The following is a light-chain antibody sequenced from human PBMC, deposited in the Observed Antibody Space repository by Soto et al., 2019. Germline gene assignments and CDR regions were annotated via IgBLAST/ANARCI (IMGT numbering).Light chain of an antibody. V-gene: IGKV1-5*01. CDR1: QNVDKK. J-gene: IGKJ1*01. Sequence: IQMTQSPSTQSASFGDRVTITCRASQNVDKKVAWYQQKPGKAPKLLIFDVSTLQSGVPSRFSGSGSGTEFTLTISSLQPDDSATYYCQQYKSRRTFGQGTKVDIK. CDR2: DVS. CDR3: QQYKSRRT.